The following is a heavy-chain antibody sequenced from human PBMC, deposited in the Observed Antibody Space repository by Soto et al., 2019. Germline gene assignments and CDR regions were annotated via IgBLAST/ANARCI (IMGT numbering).Heavy chain of an antibody. Sequence: AVGSLRLSCAASGFTFSSYAMHWVRQAPGKGLERVAVISYDGSNKYYADSVKGRFTISRDNSKNTLYLQTNSLRAEDTAVYYCAREAGYYYDSSGYIDYWGQGTMVTVSS. V-gene: IGHV3-30-3*01. D-gene: IGHD3-22*01. CDR1: GFTFSSYA. J-gene: IGHJ4*02. CDR3: AREAGYYYDSSGYIDY. CDR2: ISYDGSNK.